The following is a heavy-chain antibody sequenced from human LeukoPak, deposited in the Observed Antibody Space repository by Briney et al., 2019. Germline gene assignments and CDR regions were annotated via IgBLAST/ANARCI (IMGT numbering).Heavy chain of an antibody. CDR3: ARALSSSWYKNWFDP. V-gene: IGHV4-34*01. CDR1: GGSFSGYY. D-gene: IGHD6-13*01. J-gene: IGHJ5*02. Sequence: SEALSLTCAVYGGSFSGYYWSWIRQPPGKGLKWIGEINHSGSTNYNPSLKSRVTISVDTSKNQFSLKLSSVTAADTAVYYCARALSSSWYKNWFDPWGQGTLVTVSS. CDR2: INHSGST.